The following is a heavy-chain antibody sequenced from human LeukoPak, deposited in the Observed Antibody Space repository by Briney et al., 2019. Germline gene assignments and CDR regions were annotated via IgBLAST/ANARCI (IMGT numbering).Heavy chain of an antibody. V-gene: IGHV3-48*04. CDR1: GFTFSSYG. CDR3: ARLVATNYYDY. D-gene: IGHD5-12*01. Sequence: GGSLRLSCAASGFTFSSYGMSWVRQAPGMGLDWVSYISSSGSTIYYADSVKGRFTISRDNAKNSLYLQMNSLRAEDTAVYYCARLVATNYYDYWGQGTLVSVSS. CDR2: ISSSGSTI. J-gene: IGHJ4*02.